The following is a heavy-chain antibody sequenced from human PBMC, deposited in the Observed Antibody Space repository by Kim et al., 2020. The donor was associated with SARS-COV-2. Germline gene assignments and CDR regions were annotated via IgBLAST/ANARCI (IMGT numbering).Heavy chain of an antibody. Sequence: ASVKVSCKVSGYTLTELSMHWVRQAPGKGLEWMGGFDPEDGETIYAQKFQGRVTMTEDTSTDTAYMELSSLRSEDTAVYYCATGREAGPPAWFDPWGQGTLVTVSS. CDR3: ATGREAGPPAWFDP. CDR2: FDPEDGET. V-gene: IGHV1-24*01. D-gene: IGHD1-26*01. CDR1: GYTLTELS. J-gene: IGHJ5*02.